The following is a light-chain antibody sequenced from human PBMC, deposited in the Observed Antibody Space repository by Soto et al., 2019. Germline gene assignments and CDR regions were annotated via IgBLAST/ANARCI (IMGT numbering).Light chain of an antibody. J-gene: IGLJ1*01. V-gene: IGLV1-44*01. CDR3: AAWDDSLNAYV. CDR1: SSNIGNNI. Sequence: QSVLTQTPSASGTPGQRVTISCSGRSSNIGNNIVNWYQQLPGTAPRRLIHSNNRRPSGVPDRFSGSKSGTSASLAINGLPSEDEADYYCAAWDDSLNAYVFGAGTRLTVL. CDR2: SNN.